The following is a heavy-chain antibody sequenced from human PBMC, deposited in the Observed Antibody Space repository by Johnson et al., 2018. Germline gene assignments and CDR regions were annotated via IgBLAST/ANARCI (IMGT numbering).Heavy chain of an antibody. D-gene: IGHD3-3*01. Sequence: VQLVQSGGGLVQPGESLKVSCVGSGFTLSGSAMHWVRHAPGKGLEWVGRITMQPTGYGTLYAASLKGRFVISRDNSKNTVYLEMSSLKNEDTAVYYCTGLRDDFHYWGQGTLVTVSS. J-gene: IGHJ1*01. CDR2: ITMQPTGYGT. V-gene: IGHV3-73*01. CDR3: TGLRDDFHY. CDR1: GFTLSGSA.